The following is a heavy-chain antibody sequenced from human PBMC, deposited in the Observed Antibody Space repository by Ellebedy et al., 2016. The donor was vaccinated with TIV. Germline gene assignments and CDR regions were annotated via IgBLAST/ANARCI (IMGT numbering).Heavy chain of an antibody. CDR2: IYHSGST. Sequence: SETLSLTCTASGGSISSGGYSWSWIRQPPGKGLEWIGYIYHSGSTYYNPSLKSRVTISVDRSKNQFSLKLSSVTAADTAVYYCARSSWVNWFDPWGQGTLVTVSS. D-gene: IGHD2-15*01. J-gene: IGHJ5*02. CDR3: ARSSWVNWFDP. V-gene: IGHV4-30-2*02. CDR1: GGSISSGGYS.